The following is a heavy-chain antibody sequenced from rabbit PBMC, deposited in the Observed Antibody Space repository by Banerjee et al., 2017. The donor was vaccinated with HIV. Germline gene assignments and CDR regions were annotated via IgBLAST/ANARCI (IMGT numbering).Heavy chain of an antibody. J-gene: IGHJ4*01. CDR1: GFSFSSYYY. CDR2: RYTYSSST. Sequence: QEQLVESGGDLVKPGASLTLTCTASGFSFSSYYYMCWVRQAPGKGLEWIACRYTYSSSTWYASWVNGRFTISKTSSTTVTLQMTSLTAADTATYFCARERGNIGYGRYDLWGPGTLVTVS. V-gene: IGHV1S45*01. D-gene: IGHD1-1*01. CDR3: ARERGNIGYGRYDL.